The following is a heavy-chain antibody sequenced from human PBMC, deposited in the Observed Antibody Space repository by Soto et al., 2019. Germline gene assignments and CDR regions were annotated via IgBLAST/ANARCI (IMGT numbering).Heavy chain of an antibody. CDR2: ISGSGGST. CDR1: GFTFSSYA. V-gene: IGHV3-23*01. J-gene: IGHJ3*02. Sequence: GGSLRLSCAASGFTFSSYAMSWVRQAPGKGLEWVSAISGSGGSTYYADSVKGRFTISRDNSKNTLYLQMNSLRAEDTAVYYCANDLSRRLVTGIPGQDAFDIWGQGTMVTVSS. CDR3: ANDLSRRLVTGIPGQDAFDI. D-gene: IGHD1-20*01.